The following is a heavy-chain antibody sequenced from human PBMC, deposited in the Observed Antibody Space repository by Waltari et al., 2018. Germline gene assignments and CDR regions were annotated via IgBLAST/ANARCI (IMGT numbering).Heavy chain of an antibody. D-gene: IGHD3-22*01. CDR3: AREAPDSSGYYFQMAAAFDI. J-gene: IGHJ3*02. Sequence: QVQLQESGPGLVKPSQTLSLTCTVSGGSISSGSYYWSWIRQPAGKGLEWIGYIYTSGSTNYNPSLKSRVTISVDTSKNQFSLKLSSVTAADTAVYYCAREAPDSSGYYFQMAAAFDIWGQGTMVTVSS. V-gene: IGHV4-61*09. CDR1: GGSISSGSYY. CDR2: IYTSGST.